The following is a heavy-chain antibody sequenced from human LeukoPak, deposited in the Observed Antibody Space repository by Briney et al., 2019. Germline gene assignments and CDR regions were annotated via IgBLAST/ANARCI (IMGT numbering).Heavy chain of an antibody. D-gene: IGHD3-3*01. J-gene: IGHJ4*02. V-gene: IGHV3-30*04. CDR2: ISYDGSNK. Sequence: PGGSLRLSCAASGFTFSSYAMHWVRQAPGKGLEWVAVISYDGSNKYYADSVKGRFTISRDNSKNTLYLQMNSLRAEDTAVYYCARDGSLRFLEWLRFDYWGQGTLVTVSS. CDR1: GFTFSSYA. CDR3: ARDGSLRFLEWLRFDY.